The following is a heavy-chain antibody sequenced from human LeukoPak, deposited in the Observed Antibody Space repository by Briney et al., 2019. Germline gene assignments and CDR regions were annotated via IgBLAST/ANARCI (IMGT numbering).Heavy chain of an antibody. Sequence: ASVNLSCTASGYTFTRFSITWVPQAPGKGLEWGGCITDFKGNEIRAQMLQGRDTMRTGTSTSTAYVELKSLRSEDGGVYFCARMGGELLGPWFDYWGQGTLVSVSS. D-gene: IGHD1-26*01. CDR3: ARMGGELLGPWFDY. CDR1: GYTFTRFS. J-gene: IGHJ4*02. CDR2: ITDFKGNE. V-gene: IGHV1-18*01.